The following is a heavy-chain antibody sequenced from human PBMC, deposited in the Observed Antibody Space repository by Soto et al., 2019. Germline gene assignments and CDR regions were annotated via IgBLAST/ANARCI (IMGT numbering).Heavy chain of an antibody. D-gene: IGHD6-13*01. Sequence: GGSLRLSCAASGFTFSSYSMNWVRQAPGKGLEWVSYISSSSSTIYYADSVKGRFTISRDNAKNSLYLQMNSLRDEDTAVYYCARQLRYSSSWTGGNWFDPWGQGTLVTVSS. CDR1: GFTFSSYS. V-gene: IGHV3-48*02. CDR2: ISSSSSTI. CDR3: ARQLRYSSSWTGGNWFDP. J-gene: IGHJ5*02.